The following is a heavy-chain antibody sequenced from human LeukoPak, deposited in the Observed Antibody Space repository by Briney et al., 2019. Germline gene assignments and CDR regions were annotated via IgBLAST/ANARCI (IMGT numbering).Heavy chain of an antibody. CDR3: AKDSDSSGWYFEDAFDI. CDR2: ISGSGGST. CDR1: GFTFSSYA. D-gene: IGHD6-19*01. V-gene: IGHV3-23*01. J-gene: IGHJ3*02. Sequence: GGSLRLSCAASGFTFSSYAMSWVRQAPGKGLEWVSAISGSGGSTYYADSVKGRFTISRDNSKNTLYLQMNSLRAEDTAVYYCAKDSDSSGWYFEDAFDIWGQGTKVTVSS.